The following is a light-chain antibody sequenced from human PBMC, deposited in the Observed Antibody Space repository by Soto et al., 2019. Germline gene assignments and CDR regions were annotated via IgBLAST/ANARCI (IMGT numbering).Light chain of an antibody. V-gene: IGLV1-44*01. CDR1: SSNIGRNT. CDR2: SNN. J-gene: IGLJ2*01. Sequence: QSVLTQPPSASGTPRQRVTISCSGSSSNIGRNTVNWYLQLPGTAPKLLIYSNNQRPSGVPDRFSGSKSGTSASLAISGLQSEDEADYYCAAWDDSLTEVFGGGTKLTVL. CDR3: AAWDDSLTEV.